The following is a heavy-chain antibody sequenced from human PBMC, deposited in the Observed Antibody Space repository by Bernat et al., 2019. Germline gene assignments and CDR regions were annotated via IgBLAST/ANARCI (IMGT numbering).Heavy chain of an antibody. CDR3: ARDQGLGL. CDR2: SKNKASSYTT. Sequence: EVQLVESGGGLVQPGGSLRLSCAASGFTFSGHYMNWVRKAPGKGLEWVGRSKNKASSYTTEYAASVKGRFTISRDESKNSLFLQMNSLENEDTAVYYCARDQGLGLWGQGTMVTVSS. V-gene: IGHV3-72*01. CDR1: GFTFSGHY. J-gene: IGHJ3*01. D-gene: IGHD3-16*01.